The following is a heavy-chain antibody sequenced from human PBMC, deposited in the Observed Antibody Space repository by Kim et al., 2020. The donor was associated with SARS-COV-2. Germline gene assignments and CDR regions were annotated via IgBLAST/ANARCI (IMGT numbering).Heavy chain of an antibody. D-gene: IGHD3-9*01. V-gene: IGHV1-3*01. CDR3: ARGGSVHYDILTGYSPPPPFDY. CDR2: INAGNGNT. J-gene: IGHJ4*02. CDR1: GYTFTSYA. Sequence: ASVKVSCKASGYTFTSYAMHWVRQAPGQRLEWMGWINAGNGNTKYSQKFQGRVTITRDTSASTAYMELSSLRSEDTAVYYCARGGSVHYDILTGYSPPPPFDYWGQGTLVTVSS.